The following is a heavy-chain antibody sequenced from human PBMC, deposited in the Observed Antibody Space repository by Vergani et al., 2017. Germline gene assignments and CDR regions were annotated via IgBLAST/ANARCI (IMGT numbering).Heavy chain of an antibody. D-gene: IGHD2-21*02. CDR1: DDFINSYSFY. CDR3: ARVGHLVAVTGEGPSLDL. V-gene: IGHV4-61*02. J-gene: IGHJ2*01. CDR2: IFVSGHT. Sequence: QVRLQESGPGLVKPSETLSLTCDVSDDFINSYSFYWHWVRQPAGKGLEWIGQIFVSGHTQYNASLKSRVTISVDTSKNQFSLRLNSVTAADTAVYYCARVGHLVAVTGEGPSLDLWGRGTLVTVSS.